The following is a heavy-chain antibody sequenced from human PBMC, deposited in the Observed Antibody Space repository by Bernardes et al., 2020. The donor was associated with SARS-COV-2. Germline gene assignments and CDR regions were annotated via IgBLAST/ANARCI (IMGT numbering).Heavy chain of an antibody. D-gene: IGHD3-3*01. CDR3: AKSLDDFWSGYPKYGMDV. Sequence: GGSLRLSCAASGFTFDDYAMHWVRQAPGKGLEWVSGISWNSGSIGYADSVKGRFTISRDNAKNSLYLQMNSLRAEDTALYYCAKSLDDFWSGYPKYGMDVWGQGTTVTVSS. CDR1: GFTFDDYA. CDR2: ISWNSGSI. J-gene: IGHJ6*02. V-gene: IGHV3-9*01.